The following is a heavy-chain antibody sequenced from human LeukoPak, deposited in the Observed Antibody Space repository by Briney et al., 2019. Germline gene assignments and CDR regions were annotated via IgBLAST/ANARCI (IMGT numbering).Heavy chain of an antibody. V-gene: IGHV1-18*01. CDR3: ARVKLPQGNWFDP. J-gene: IGHJ5*02. CDR1: GYTFTSYG. Sequence: ASVKVSCKASGYTFTSYGISWVRQAPGQGLEWMGWISAYNGNTNYAQKFQGRVTMTTDTSTTTAYMELRSLRSDDTAVYYCARVKLPQGNWFDPRGQGTLVIVSS. CDR2: ISAYNGNT. D-gene: IGHD4-23*01.